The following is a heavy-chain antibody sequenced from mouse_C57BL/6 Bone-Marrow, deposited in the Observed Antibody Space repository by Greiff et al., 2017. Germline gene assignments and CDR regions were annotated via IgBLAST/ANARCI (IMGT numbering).Heavy chain of an antibody. V-gene: IGHV1-15*01. D-gene: IGHD1-1*01. CDR1: GYTFTDYE. Sequence: QVQLQQSGAELVRPGASVTLSCKASGYTFTDYEMHWVKQTPVHGLEWIGAIDPETGGTAYNQKFKGKAILTADKSSSPAYMELRSLTSEDSAVYYCTRDHYGSSYWGQGTTLTVSS. CDR3: TRDHYGSSY. CDR2: IDPETGGT. J-gene: IGHJ2*01.